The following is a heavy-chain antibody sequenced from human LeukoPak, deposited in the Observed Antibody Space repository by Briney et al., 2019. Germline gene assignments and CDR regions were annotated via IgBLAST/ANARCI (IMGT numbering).Heavy chain of an antibody. Sequence: GASVKVSCKASGGTFSSYAISWVRQAPGQGLEWMGGIIPIFGTANYAQKFQGRVTMTRDTSINTAYMDLSSLTSDDTAVYFCARGRSVNYFGQDYWGQGTLVTVSS. V-gene: IGHV1-69*05. J-gene: IGHJ4*02. CDR1: GGTFSSYA. D-gene: IGHD3-10*01. CDR2: IIPIFGTA. CDR3: ARGRSVNYFGQDY.